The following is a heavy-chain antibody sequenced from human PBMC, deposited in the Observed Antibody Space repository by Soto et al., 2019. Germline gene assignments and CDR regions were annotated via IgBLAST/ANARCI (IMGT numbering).Heavy chain of an antibody. D-gene: IGHD2-2*01. CDR2: ISQDGSRK. Sequence: PGGSLRLSCAASGFTFSSFGMHWVRQAPGKGLEWVANISQDGSRKYYADSVKGRFTISRDNAKNSLYLQMDSLRAEDTALYYCARALTTVASFWGQGTLVTVSS. CDR1: GFTFSSFG. CDR3: ARALTTVASF. J-gene: IGHJ4*02. V-gene: IGHV3-33*05.